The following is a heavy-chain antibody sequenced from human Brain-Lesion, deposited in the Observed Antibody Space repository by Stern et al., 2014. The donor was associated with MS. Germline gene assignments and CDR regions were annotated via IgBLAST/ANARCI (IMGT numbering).Heavy chain of an antibody. V-gene: IGHV4-39*01. J-gene: IGHJ4*02. CDR3: ARHDSVPRPSQLYSARDRGPGYFDY. CDR2: IYYSGFT. D-gene: IGHD1-26*01. CDR1: GGPISSSTYY. Sequence: VQLVESGPGLVKPSETLSLTCTVSGGPISSSTYYWAWIRQPPGKGLEWIGNIYYSGFTYYNPSLQSRVPISVDMSKNQFSLKLSSVTAADTAIYYCARHDSVPRPSQLYSARDRGPGYFDYWGQGTLVTVSS.